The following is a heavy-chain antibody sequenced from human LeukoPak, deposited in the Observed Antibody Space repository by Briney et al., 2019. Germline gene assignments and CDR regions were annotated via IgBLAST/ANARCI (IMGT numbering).Heavy chain of an antibody. Sequence: PGWSVTLSCAASGFTFRNYSMNWVRQAPGKGLEWVSSISNSSSYIYYADSVKGRFTISRDNAKNSLYLQMNSLRAEDTAVYYRASGPDDFWSGYSTRGPFDPWGQGTLVTVSS. J-gene: IGHJ5*02. V-gene: IGHV3-21*01. D-gene: IGHD3-3*01. CDR2: ISNSSSYI. CDR3: ASGPDDFWSGYSTRGPFDP. CDR1: GFTFRNYS.